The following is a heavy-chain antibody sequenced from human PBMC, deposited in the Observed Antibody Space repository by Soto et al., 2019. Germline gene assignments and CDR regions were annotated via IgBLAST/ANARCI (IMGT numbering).Heavy chain of an antibody. D-gene: IGHD3-10*01. CDR1: GLIFTRYW. J-gene: IGHJ3*01. CDR2: IHQYTSEK. Sequence: GGSLRLSCAASGLIFTRYWMSWVRQAPGKGLEWVANIHQYTSEKYYVESVKGRFTIWRDNAENSVYLQMNSLRAEDTAVYYCATSLGPSTYHQGLGSPADFWGRGTVVTVSS. CDR3: ATSLGPSTYHQGLGSPADF. V-gene: IGHV3-7*01.